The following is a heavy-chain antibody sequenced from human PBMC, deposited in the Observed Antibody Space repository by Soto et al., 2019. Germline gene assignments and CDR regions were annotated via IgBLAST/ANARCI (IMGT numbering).Heavy chain of an antibody. D-gene: IGHD6-13*01. J-gene: IGHJ6*02. CDR3: ARIAATGRGWDV. Sequence: EVQLVESGGGLVQPGGSLRLSCVDSGFTFSSYWMSWVRKAPVKGLEWVGNIKQDGSEENYVDSLKGRFTISRDNAKNSMYLQMNSLRAEDTAVYYCARIAATGRGWDVWGQGTTVVVSS. CDR2: IKQDGSEE. CDR1: GFTFSSYW. V-gene: IGHV3-7*01.